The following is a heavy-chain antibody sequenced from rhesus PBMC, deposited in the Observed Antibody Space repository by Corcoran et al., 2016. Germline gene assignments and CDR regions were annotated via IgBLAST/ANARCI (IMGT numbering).Heavy chain of an antibody. D-gene: IGHD1-1*01. Sequence: QLQLQESGPGLVKPPETLSLTCAVSGGSFRGYYWSWIRQTPGKGLEWIGSIEGNIAVTKYNPSLKSRVTISKDTSKNQSYLKLSSVSAADTDVYYGERHRELEDSLDSWGQGVVVTVSS. CDR3: ERHRELEDSLDS. J-gene: IGHJ6*01. CDR1: GGSFRGYY. CDR2: IEGNIAVT. V-gene: IGHV4-81*01.